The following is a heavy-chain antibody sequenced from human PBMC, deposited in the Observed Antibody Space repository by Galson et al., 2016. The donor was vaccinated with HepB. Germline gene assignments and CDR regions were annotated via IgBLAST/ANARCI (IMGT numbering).Heavy chain of an antibody. CDR1: GFTVSNNY. CDR3: ARDLFGFYYDSDERLDY. V-gene: IGHV3-53*01. J-gene: IGHJ4*02. CDR2: IWSGGTT. Sequence: SLRLSCAASGFTVSNNYMKWVRQAPGKGLEWVSLIWSGGTTDYADSVKGRFTISRDSSKNTLYLQMNSLRVEDTAVYYCARDLFGFYYDSDERLDYWGQGTLVTVSS. D-gene: IGHD3-22*01.